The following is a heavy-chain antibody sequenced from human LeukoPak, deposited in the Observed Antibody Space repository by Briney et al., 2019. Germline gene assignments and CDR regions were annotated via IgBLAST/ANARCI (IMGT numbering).Heavy chain of an antibody. J-gene: IGHJ4*02. D-gene: IGHD2-15*01. CDR3: ARDGSNCSGGSCYTRNDNFDY. V-gene: IGHV7-4-1*02. Sequence: ASVKVSCKASGYTFTSYAMNWVRQAPGQGREWMGWINTNTGNPTYAQGFTGRFVFSLDTSVSTAYLQISSLKAEDTAVYYCARDGSNCSGGSCYTRNDNFDYWGQGTLVTVSS. CDR2: INTNTGNP. CDR1: GYTFTSYA.